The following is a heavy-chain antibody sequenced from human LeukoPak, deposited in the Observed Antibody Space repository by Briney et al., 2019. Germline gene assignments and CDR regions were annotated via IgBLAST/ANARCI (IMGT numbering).Heavy chain of an antibody. D-gene: IGHD4-11*01. V-gene: IGHV1-69*06. CDR2: IIPIFGTA. J-gene: IGHJ4*02. CDR3: ASGGMTTVTTFDY. Sequence: SVKVSCKASGGTFSSYAISWVRQAPGQGLEWMGGIIPIFGTANYAQKFQGRVTITADKSTSTASMELSSLRSEDTAVYYCASGGMTTVTTFDYWGQETLVTVSS. CDR1: GGTFSSYA.